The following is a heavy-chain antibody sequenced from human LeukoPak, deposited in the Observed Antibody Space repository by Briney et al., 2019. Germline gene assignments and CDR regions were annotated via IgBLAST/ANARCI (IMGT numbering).Heavy chain of an antibody. CDR3: ARDLESRNDYFDP. CDR2: ISAHNDDT. D-gene: IGHD1-1*01. V-gene: IGHV1-18*03. CDR1: GYTFTSYC. J-gene: IGHJ4*02. Sequence: APVKVSCKASGYTFTSYCISWVRQAPGQGLEWMGWISAHNDDTNYAETLQGRLTMTTDISTSTAYMELTSLRSDDMAVYYCARDLESRNDYFDPWGQGTLVIVSS.